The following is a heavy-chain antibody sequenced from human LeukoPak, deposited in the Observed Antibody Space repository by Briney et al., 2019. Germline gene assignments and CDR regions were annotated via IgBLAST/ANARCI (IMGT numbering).Heavy chain of an antibody. CDR2: INPNSGGT. V-gene: IGHV1-2*02. CDR1: GYTFTGCY. CDR3: ARVKWNSSGWYKFDY. D-gene: IGHD6-19*01. Sequence: ASVKVSCKASGYTFTGCYMHWVRQAPGQGLEWMGWINPNSGGTNYAQKFQGRVTMTRDTSISTAYMELSRLRSDDTAVYYCARVKWNSSGWYKFDYWGQGTLVTVSS. J-gene: IGHJ4*02.